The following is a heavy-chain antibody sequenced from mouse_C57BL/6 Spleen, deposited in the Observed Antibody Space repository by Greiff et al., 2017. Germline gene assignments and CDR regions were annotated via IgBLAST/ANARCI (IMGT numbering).Heavy chain of an antibody. CDR1: GYTFTSYW. Sequence: VQLQQSGAELAKPGASVKLSCKASGYTFTSYWMHWVKQRPGQGLEWIGYINPSSGYTKYNQKFKDKATLTADKSSSTAYMQLSSLTYEDSAVYYCARSPFTTVVGNYAMDYWGQGTSVTVSS. J-gene: IGHJ4*01. CDR2: INPSSGYT. V-gene: IGHV1-7*01. CDR3: ARSPFTTVVGNYAMDY. D-gene: IGHD1-1*01.